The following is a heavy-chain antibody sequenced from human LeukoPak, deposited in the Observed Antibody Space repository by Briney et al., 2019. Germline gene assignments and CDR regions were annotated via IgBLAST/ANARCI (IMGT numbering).Heavy chain of an antibody. V-gene: IGHV3-7*01. CDR3: ARDLGDLSVEYDFLSGPYGMFDY. CDR1: GFTFSSYW. J-gene: IGHJ4*02. D-gene: IGHD3-3*01. Sequence: GGSLRPSCAASGFTFSSYWMSGVRQAPGKGLEGVANIKQEGSEKYYVDSVKGRFTIYRDNAKNPLYLQMNSLRAEDTAVYYCARDLGDLSVEYDFLSGPYGMFDYWGQGTLVTVSS. CDR2: IKQEGSEK.